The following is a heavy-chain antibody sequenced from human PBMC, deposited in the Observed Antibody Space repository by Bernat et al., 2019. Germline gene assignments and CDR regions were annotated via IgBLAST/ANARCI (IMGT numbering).Heavy chain of an antibody. Sequence: QVQLVQSGAEVKKPGASVKVSCKASGYTFTSYGISWVRQAPGQGLEWMGWINPYNGNTYYAQNLQGRVTMTTDTTTRTAYMGLRSLRSDDTAGYYCARGNLPVAIEGDYWGQGTLVTVSS. CDR1: GYTFTSYG. CDR2: INPYNGNT. V-gene: IGHV1-18*04. D-gene: IGHD2-2*01. J-gene: IGHJ4*02. CDR3: ARGNLPVAIEGDY.